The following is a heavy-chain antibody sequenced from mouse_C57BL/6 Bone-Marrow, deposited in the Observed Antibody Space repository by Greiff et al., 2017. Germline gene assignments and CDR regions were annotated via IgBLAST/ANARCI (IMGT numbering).Heavy chain of an antibody. CDR3: ARGGGQLNMDY. CDR2: SYPGSGST. Sequence: QVQLQQPGAELVKPGASVKMSCKASGYTFTSYWITWVKQRPGHGLEWIGDSYPGSGSTNYNEKFKSKATLTVDTSSSTAYMQLSSLTSEDSAVYYCARGGGQLNMDYWGQGTSVTVSS. V-gene: IGHV1-55*01. J-gene: IGHJ4*01. D-gene: IGHD3-2*02. CDR1: GYTFTSYW.